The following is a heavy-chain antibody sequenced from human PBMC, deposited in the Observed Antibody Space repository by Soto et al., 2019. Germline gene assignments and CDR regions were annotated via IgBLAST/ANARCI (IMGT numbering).Heavy chain of an antibody. J-gene: IGHJ5*02. D-gene: IGHD2-21*02. V-gene: IGHV1-18*01. CDR2: ISAYNGNT. Sequence: ASVKVSCKASGYTFTSYGISWVRQAPGQGLEWMGWISAYNGNTNYAQKLQGRVTMTTDTSTSTAYMELRSLRSDDTAVYYCARARRGIVVVTANWFDPWGQGTLVTVSS. CDR1: GYTFTSYG. CDR3: ARARRGIVVVTANWFDP.